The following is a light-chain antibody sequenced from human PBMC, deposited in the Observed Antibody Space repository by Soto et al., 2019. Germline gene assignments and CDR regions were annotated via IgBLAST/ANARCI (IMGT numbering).Light chain of an antibody. J-gene: IGLJ2*01. CDR3: TSWTTSTTMI. Sequence: QSALTQPASVSGSPAQSITISCTGTSSDIGAYNFVSWYQQHPGKAPKLMLYDVNIRPSGVSNRFSGSKSGNTASLTISGLQAEDEADYYCTSWTTSTTMIFGGGTKLTVL. CDR2: DVN. V-gene: IGLV2-14*03. CDR1: SSDIGAYNF.